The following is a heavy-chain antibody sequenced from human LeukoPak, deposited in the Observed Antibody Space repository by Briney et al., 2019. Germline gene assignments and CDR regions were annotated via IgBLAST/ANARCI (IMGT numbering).Heavy chain of an antibody. D-gene: IGHD1-26*01. CDR1: GFNFSSFS. V-gene: IGHV3-21*05. J-gene: IGHJ4*02. CDR3: ARDAAVVGTHPPDY. Sequence: GGSLRLSCAASGFNFSSFSMNWVRQAPGKGLEWVSHIGSAGGFMFYADSVRGRFTISRDNARNSLYLQMNSLRVEDTAVYYCARDAAVVGTHPPDYWGQGTLVTVSS. CDR2: IGSAGGFM.